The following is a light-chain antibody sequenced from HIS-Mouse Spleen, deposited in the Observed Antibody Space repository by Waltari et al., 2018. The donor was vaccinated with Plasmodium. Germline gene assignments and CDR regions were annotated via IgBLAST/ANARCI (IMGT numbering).Light chain of an antibody. J-gene: IGLJ2*01. V-gene: IGLV2-11*01. CDR1: SSDVGGYNY. CDR2: DVS. CDR3: CSYAGSYTLV. Sequence: QSALTQPRPVSGSPGQSVTISCTGTSSDVGGYNYVSWYQQHPGKAPKLMIYDVSKRPSGVPVRFSGSKSGSTASLTISGLQAEDEADYYCCSYAGSYTLVFGGGTKLTVL.